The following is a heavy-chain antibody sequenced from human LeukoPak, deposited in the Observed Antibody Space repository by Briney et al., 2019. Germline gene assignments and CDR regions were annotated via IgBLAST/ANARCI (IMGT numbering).Heavy chain of an antibody. Sequence: GGSLRLSCAASGFTFSSHAMHWVRQAPGKGLEWLAFISWDGNVKYCADSVEGRFTISRDSPKNTLFLQMNSLRAEDTAVYYCARESKEYYYDSSGSFDYWGQGTLVTVSS. CDR3: ARESKEYYYDSSGSFDY. J-gene: IGHJ4*02. CDR2: ISWDGNVK. D-gene: IGHD3-22*01. V-gene: IGHV3-30*04. CDR1: GFTFSSHA.